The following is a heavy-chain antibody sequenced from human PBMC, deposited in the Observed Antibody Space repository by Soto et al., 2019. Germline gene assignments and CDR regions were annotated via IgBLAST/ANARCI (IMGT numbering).Heavy chain of an antibody. D-gene: IGHD6-19*01. CDR3: ARDRGSGWYNYFDY. CDR1: GFTFRSFT. Sequence: PGGSLRLSCAASGFTFRSFTMNWVRQAPGKGLVWVSRINSDGSSTSYADSVKGRFTISRDNAKNTLYLQMNTLRVEDTAVYYCARDRGSGWYNYFDYWGQGTLVTVSS. J-gene: IGHJ4*02. CDR2: INSDGSST. V-gene: IGHV3-74*01.